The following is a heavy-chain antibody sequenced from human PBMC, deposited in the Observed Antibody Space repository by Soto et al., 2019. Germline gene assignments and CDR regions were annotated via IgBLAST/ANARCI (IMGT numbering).Heavy chain of an antibody. J-gene: IGHJ3*02. Sequence: GGSLRLSCAASGFTFSSYGMHWVRQAPGKGLEWVAVIWYDGSNKYYADSVKGRFTISRDNSKNTLYLQMNSLRAEDTAVYYCARDPSRGGLDAFDIWGQGTMVTVSS. D-gene: IGHD3-16*01. V-gene: IGHV3-33*01. CDR3: ARDPSRGGLDAFDI. CDR2: IWYDGSNK. CDR1: GFTFSSYG.